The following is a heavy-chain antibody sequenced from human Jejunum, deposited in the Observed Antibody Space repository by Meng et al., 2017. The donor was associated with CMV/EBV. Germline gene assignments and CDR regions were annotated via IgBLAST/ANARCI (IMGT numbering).Heavy chain of an antibody. CDR2: ISYSGGGT. J-gene: IGHJ4*02. V-gene: IGHV3-23*01. Sequence: LRLSCAADGFAFSSSAMTWVRQAPGKGLEWVSAISYSGGGTYYADSVKGRFTISRDNSKNTLYLQMNSLTVEDTAVYYCSNSPRDYWGQGTLVTVSS. CDR3: SNSPRDY. CDR1: GFAFSSSA.